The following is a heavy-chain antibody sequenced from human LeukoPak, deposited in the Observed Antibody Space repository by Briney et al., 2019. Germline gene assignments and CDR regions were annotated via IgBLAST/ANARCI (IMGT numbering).Heavy chain of an antibody. CDR3: ARDRRGYCSSTSCYRDRDYYYYYMDV. J-gene: IGHJ6*03. V-gene: IGHV3-20*04. Sequence: RPGGSLRLSCAASGFTFANYGMSWVRQAPGKGLEWVSGISSNGAGIGYADSVSGRFTISRDNAKNSLYLQMNSLRAEDTAVYYCARDRRGYCSSTSCYRDRDYYYYYMDVWGKGTTVTVSS. CDR1: GFTFANYG. CDR2: ISSNGAGI. D-gene: IGHD2-2*02.